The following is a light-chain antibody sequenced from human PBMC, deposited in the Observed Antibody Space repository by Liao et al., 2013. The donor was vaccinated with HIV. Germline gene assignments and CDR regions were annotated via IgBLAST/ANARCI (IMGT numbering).Light chain of an antibody. J-gene: IGLJ3*02. CDR3: QAWDSSTEGV. Sequence: SYELTQPPSVSVSPGQTASITCSGDKLGNKYACWYQQKPGQSPVLVIYQDSKRPSGIPERFSGSNSGNTATLTISGTQAMDEADYYCQAWDSSTEGVFGGGTKADR. CDR1: KLGNKY. CDR2: QDS. V-gene: IGLV3-1*01.